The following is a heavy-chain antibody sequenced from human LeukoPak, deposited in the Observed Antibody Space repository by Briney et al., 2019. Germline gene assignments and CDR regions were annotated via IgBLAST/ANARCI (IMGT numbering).Heavy chain of an antibody. J-gene: IGHJ4*02. Sequence: GASVKVSCKASGYTFTGYYMHWVRQAPGQGLEWMGWINPNSGGTNYAQKFQGRVTMTRDTPINTVYMELNRLTADATAVYYCARAGYTSSWRPYYFDPWGQGTLVTVSS. V-gene: IGHV1-2*02. D-gene: IGHD6-13*01. CDR1: GYTFTGYY. CDR3: ARAGYTSSWRPYYFDP. CDR2: INPNSGGT.